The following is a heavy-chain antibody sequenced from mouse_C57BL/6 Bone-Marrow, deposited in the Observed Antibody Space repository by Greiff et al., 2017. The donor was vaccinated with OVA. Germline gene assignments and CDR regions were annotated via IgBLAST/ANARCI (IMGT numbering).Heavy chain of an antibody. Sequence: EVMLVESGGGLVKPGGSLKVSCAASGFTFSSYAMSWVRQTPEKRLEWVATISDGGSYTYYPDNVKGRFTISRDNAKNNLYLQMSHLKSEDTAMYYCARAPITTGRFDYWGQGTTLTVSS. CDR1: GFTFSSYA. J-gene: IGHJ2*01. CDR2: ISDGGSYT. V-gene: IGHV5-4*03. CDR3: ARAPITTGRFDY. D-gene: IGHD1-1*01.